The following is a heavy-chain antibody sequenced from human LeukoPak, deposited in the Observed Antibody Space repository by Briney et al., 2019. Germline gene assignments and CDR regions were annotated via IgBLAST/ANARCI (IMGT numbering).Heavy chain of an antibody. Sequence: SETLSLTCTVSGGSISSHYWSWIRQPPGKGLEWIGYIYYSGSTNYNPSLKSRVTISVDTSKNQFSLKLSSVAAADTAAYYCARGPPYYYYMDVWGKGTTVTVSS. J-gene: IGHJ6*03. CDR1: GGSISSHY. CDR3: ARGPPYYYYMDV. V-gene: IGHV4-59*11. CDR2: IYYSGST.